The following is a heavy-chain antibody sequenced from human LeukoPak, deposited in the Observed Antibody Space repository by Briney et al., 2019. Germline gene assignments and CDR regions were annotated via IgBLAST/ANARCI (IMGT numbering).Heavy chain of an antibody. J-gene: IGHJ4*02. D-gene: IGHD3-9*01. CDR3: ARGSYDILTGWGPHDYYFDY. CDR1: GFTFDDYA. V-gene: IGHV3-9*01. CDR2: ISWNSGSI. Sequence: PGRSLRLSCAASGFTFDDYAMHWVGQAPGKGLEWVSGISWNSGSIGYADSVKGRFTISRDNTKNSLYLQMNSLRAEDTAVYYCARGSYDILTGWGPHDYYFDYWGQGTLVTVSS.